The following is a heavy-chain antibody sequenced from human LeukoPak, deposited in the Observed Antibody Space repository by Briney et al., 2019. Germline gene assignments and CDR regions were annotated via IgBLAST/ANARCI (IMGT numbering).Heavy chain of an antibody. D-gene: IGHD5-24*01. Sequence: GSLRLSCAASGFTFSSYEMNWVRQAPGKGLKWVSALSGGGGSTYYADSVKGRFTISRDNSKNTLYLQMNSLRAEDTAVYYCAKSGDGYNLVGFDYWGQGTLVTVSS. CDR1: GFTFSSYE. CDR3: AKSGDGYNLVGFDY. J-gene: IGHJ4*02. CDR2: LSGGGGST. V-gene: IGHV3-23*01.